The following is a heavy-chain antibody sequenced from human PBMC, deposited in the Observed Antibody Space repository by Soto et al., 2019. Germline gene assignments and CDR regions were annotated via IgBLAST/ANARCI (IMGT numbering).Heavy chain of an antibody. J-gene: IGHJ4*02. CDR2: ISAYNGNT. CDR1: GYTFTSYG. V-gene: IGHV1-18*01. CDR3: ARESRERYWVLYSYYFDY. D-gene: IGHD2-8*02. Sequence: ASVKVSCKASGYTFTSYGISWVRQAPGQGLERMGWISAYNGNTNYAQKLQGRVTMTTDTSTSTAYMELRSLRSDDTAVYYCARESRERYWVLYSYYFDYWGQGTLVTVSS.